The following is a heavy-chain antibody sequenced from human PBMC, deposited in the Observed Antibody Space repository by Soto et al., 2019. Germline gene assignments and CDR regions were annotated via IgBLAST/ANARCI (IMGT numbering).Heavy chain of an antibody. J-gene: IGHJ4*02. V-gene: IGHV1-8*01. CDR3: ARGTTYDYVWGSYRPVDY. Sequence: ASVKVSCKASGYTFTSYDINWVRQATGQGLEWMGWMNPNSGNTGYAQKFQGRVTMTRNTSISTAYMELSSLRSEDTAVYYCARGTTYDYVWGSYRPVDYWGQGTLVTVSS. D-gene: IGHD3-16*02. CDR1: GYTFTSYD. CDR2: MNPNSGNT.